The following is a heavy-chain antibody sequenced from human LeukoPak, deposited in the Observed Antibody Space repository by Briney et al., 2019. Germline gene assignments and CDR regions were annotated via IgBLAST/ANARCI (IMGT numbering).Heavy chain of an antibody. Sequence: GGSLRLSCAASGFTFSRYGMSWVRQAPGKGLEWVANIWYDGSNKYYRDSLKGRFTISRDNAKNTLYLQMDSLRAEDTAVYYCAREIDCSGGACFSVLGYWGQGTLVIVSS. CDR2: IWYDGSNK. V-gene: IGHV3-33*01. CDR3: AREIDCSGGACFSVLGY. D-gene: IGHD2-15*01. CDR1: GFTFSRYG. J-gene: IGHJ4*02.